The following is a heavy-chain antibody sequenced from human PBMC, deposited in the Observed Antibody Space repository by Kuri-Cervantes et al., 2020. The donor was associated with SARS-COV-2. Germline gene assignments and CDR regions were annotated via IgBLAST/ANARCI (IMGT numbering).Heavy chain of an antibody. V-gene: IGHV4-59*01. CDR1: GGSISSYY. Sequence: SETLSLTCTVSGGSISSYYWSWIRQPPGKGLEWIGYIYCSGSTNYNPSLKSRVTISVDTSKNQFSLKLSSVTAADTAVYYCARDIAARPVDVWGQGTTVTVSS. D-gene: IGHD6-6*01. CDR2: IYCSGST. J-gene: IGHJ6*02. CDR3: ARDIAARPVDV.